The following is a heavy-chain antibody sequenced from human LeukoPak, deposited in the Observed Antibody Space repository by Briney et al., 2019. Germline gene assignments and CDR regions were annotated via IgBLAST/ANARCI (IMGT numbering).Heavy chain of an antibody. Sequence: SETLSLTCTVSGYSISSGYYWGWIRQPPGKGLEWIGSIYHSGSTYYNPSLKSRVTISVDTSKNQFSLKLSSVTAADTAVYYCASFEMATIRSDYWGQGTLVTVSS. CDR2: IYHSGST. D-gene: IGHD5-24*01. CDR1: GYSISSGYY. CDR3: ASFEMATIRSDY. J-gene: IGHJ4*02. V-gene: IGHV4-38-2*02.